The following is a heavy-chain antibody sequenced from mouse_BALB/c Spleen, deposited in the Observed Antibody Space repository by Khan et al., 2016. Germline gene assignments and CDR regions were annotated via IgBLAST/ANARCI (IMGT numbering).Heavy chain of an antibody. CDR3: VRQNLRWYFDV. J-gene: IGHJ1*01. CDR1: GFTFNTYA. Sequence: EVALVESGGGLVQPTGSLKLSCSSSGFTFNTYAMDWVRQAPGTGLEWVARIRTNSNNLSTYYADSVKDSITISRDDSQSMLYLKMNNLKTEDIAMHYCVRQNLRWYFDVWGEGTTVTVSS. CDR2: IRTNSNNLST. V-gene: IGHV10-1*02.